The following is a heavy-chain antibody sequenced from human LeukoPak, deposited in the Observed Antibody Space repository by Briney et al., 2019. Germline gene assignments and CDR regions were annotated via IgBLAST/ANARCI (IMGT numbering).Heavy chain of an antibody. CDR2: INHSGST. Sequence: PSETLSLTCAVYGGSFSGYYWSWIRQPPGKGLEWIGEINHSGSTNYNPSLKSRVTISVDTSKNQFSLKLSSVTAADTAVYYCARPRNTSRGWFDPWGQGTLVTVSS. CDR3: ARPRNTSRGWFDP. J-gene: IGHJ5*02. D-gene: IGHD3-3*01. V-gene: IGHV4-34*01. CDR1: GGSFSGYY.